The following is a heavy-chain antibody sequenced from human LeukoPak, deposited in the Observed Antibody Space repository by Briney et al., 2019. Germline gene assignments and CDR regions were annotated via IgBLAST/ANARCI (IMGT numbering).Heavy chain of an antibody. Sequence: PGGSLRLSCAASGFTFSSYAMHWVRQAPGKGLEWVAVISYDGSNKYYADSVKGRFTISRDNAKNSLYLQMNSLRAEDTAVYYCARDRYRNRGYDILTGTRGPSDYWGQGTLVTVSS. CDR2: ISYDGSNK. V-gene: IGHV3-30-3*01. D-gene: IGHD3-9*01. J-gene: IGHJ4*02. CDR3: ARDRYRNRGYDILTGTRGPSDY. CDR1: GFTFSSYA.